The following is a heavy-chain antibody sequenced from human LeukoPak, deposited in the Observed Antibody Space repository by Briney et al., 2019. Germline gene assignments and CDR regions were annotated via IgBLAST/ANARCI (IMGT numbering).Heavy chain of an antibody. CDR3: ARAGRDSSGYYLIHYFDY. D-gene: IGHD3-22*01. J-gene: IGHJ4*02. V-gene: IGHV3-30-3*01. Sequence: AGGSLRLSCAASGFTFSSYAMHWVRQAPGKGLEWVAVISYDGSNKYYADSVKGRFTISRDNSKNTLCLQMNSLRAEDTAVYYCARAGRDSSGYYLIHYFDYWGQGTLVTVSS. CDR1: GFTFSSYA. CDR2: ISYDGSNK.